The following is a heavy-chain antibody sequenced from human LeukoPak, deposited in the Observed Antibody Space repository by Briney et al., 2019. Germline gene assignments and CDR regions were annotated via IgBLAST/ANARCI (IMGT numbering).Heavy chain of an antibody. V-gene: IGHV1-18*01. CDR3: ARDEVNTAMAPGY. Sequence: GESLKISCKGSGYSFTSYGISWVRQAPGQGLEWMGWISAYNGNTNYAQKLQGRVTMTTDTSTSTAYMELRSLRSDDTAVYYCARDEVNTAMAPGYWGQGTLVTVSS. D-gene: IGHD5-18*01. CDR1: GYSFTSYG. CDR2: ISAYNGNT. J-gene: IGHJ4*02.